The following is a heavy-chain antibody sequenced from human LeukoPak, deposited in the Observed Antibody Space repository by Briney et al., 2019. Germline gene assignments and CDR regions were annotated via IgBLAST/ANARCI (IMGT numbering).Heavy chain of an antibody. Sequence: PSETLSLTCTVSGGSISSYYWSWIRQPPGKGLEWIGYIYYSGSTNYNPSLKSRVTISVDTSKNQFSLKLSSVTAADTAVYYCASCKTAPYYYYMDVWGKGTTVTVSS. CDR2: IYYSGST. V-gene: IGHV4-59*01. CDR3: ASCKTAPYYYYMDV. J-gene: IGHJ6*03. CDR1: GGSISSYY. D-gene: IGHD5-18*01.